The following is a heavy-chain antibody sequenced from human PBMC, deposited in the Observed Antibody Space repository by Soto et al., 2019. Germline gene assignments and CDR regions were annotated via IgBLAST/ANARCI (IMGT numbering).Heavy chain of an antibody. V-gene: IGHV3-33*01. CDR2: VWYDGDKK. D-gene: IGHD3-3*01. CDR1: GFTFNKHG. J-gene: IGHJ4*02. CDR3: ARDLTPDTSHESRDYYLDV. Sequence: QEQLVESGGGVVQPGTSLRLSCAASGFTFNKHGMHWVRQAPGKGLEWVAEVWYDGDKKEYGDDVKGRFSISRDNSKSNLYLQMNGLRTDDTGEYLCARDLTPDTSHESRDYYLDVWGVGTVVTVSS.